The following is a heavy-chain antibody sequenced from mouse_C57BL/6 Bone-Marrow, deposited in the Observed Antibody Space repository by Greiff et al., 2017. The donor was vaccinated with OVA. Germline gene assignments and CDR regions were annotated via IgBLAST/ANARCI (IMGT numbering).Heavy chain of an antibody. CDR1: GYTFTSYW. CDR3: ALGSSPFDY. D-gene: IGHD1-1*01. J-gene: IGHJ2*01. Sequence: LVESGAELVMPGASVKLSCKASGYTFTSYWMHWVKQRPGQGLEWIGEIDPSDSYTNYNQKFKGKSTLTVDKSSSTAYMQLSSLTSEDSAVYYCALGSSPFDYWGQGTTLTVSS. V-gene: IGHV1-69*01. CDR2: IDPSDSYT.